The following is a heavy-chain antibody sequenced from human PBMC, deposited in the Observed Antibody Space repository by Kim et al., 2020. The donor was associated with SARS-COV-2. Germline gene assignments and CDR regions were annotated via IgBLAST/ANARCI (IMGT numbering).Heavy chain of an antibody. Sequence: GGSLRLSCAASGFTFSTFSIYWVRQAPGKGLEWVAIISSDGSKKYFADSVKGRFTISRDNSKNTVYLQMNSLRAEDAAVYYCAREGAREGSPCGTTCQNDWFDPWGQGTLVTVSS. D-gene: IGHD1-7*01. V-gene: IGHV3-30*04. CDR1: GFTFSTFS. CDR2: ISSDGSKK. J-gene: IGHJ5*02. CDR3: AREGAREGSPCGTTCQNDWFDP.